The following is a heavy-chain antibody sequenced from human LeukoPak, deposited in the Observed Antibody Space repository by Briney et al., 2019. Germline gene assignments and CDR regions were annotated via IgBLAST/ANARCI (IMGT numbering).Heavy chain of an antibody. CDR3: AGARRLRNPFGY. V-gene: IGHV3-30*01. J-gene: IGHJ4*02. CDR1: GFTFSSYA. CDR2: ISYDRSNK. D-gene: IGHD1-14*01. Sequence: PGGSLRLSCAASGFTFSSYAMHWVRQAPGKGLEWVAVISYDRSNKYYADSVKGRFTISRDNSKNTLYLQMNSLRAEDTAVYYCAGARRLRNPFGYWGQGTLVTVSS.